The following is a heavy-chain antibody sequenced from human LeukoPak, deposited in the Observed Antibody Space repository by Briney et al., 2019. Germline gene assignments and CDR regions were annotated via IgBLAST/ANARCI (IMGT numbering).Heavy chain of an antibody. CDR2: IYTSGST. V-gene: IGHV4-4*09. Sequence: PSETLSLTCTVSGGSISSYYWSWIRQPPGKGLEWIGYIYTSGSTNYNPSLRSRATISVDTSKNQFSLKLSSVTAADTAVYYCARHGYSSSFDYWGQGTLVTVSS. CDR1: GGSISSYY. J-gene: IGHJ4*02. D-gene: IGHD6-6*01. CDR3: ARHGYSSSFDY.